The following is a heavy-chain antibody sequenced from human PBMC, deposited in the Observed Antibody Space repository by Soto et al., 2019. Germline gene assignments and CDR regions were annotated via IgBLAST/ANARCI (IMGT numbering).Heavy chain of an antibody. CDR3: ARIRKNCGGDCYALEY. Sequence: SETLSLTCTVSGDSISTDYWSWIRQSPGKGLEWIGFIYYGGSTNYNPSLKSRVTISVDTPKNQFSLKLSSVTAADTAMYYCARIRKNCGGDCYALEYWGPGTLVTVSS. CDR2: IYYGGST. D-gene: IGHD2-21*02. CDR1: GDSISTDY. J-gene: IGHJ4*02. V-gene: IGHV4-59*08.